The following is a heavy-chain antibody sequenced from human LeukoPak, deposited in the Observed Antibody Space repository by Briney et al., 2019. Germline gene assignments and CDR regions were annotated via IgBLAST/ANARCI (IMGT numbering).Heavy chain of an antibody. CDR2: SRRKSMGYTT. D-gene: IGHD3-16*01. CDR1: GLTLSDHI. V-gene: IGHV3-72*01. CDR3: TRDGGQNANTAFDI. Sequence: GGSLRLSCTASGLTLSDHIIDWVRQAPGKGLEWVGRSRRKSMGYTTQYAASVKGRFTLSRDESQNSLYLQMNSLRTEDTAVYFCTRDGGQNANTAFDIWGQGTMVTVPS. J-gene: IGHJ3*02.